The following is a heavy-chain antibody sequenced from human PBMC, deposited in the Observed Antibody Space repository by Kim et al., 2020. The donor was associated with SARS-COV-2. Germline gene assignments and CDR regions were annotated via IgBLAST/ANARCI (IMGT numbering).Heavy chain of an antibody. Sequence: SETLSLTCAVYGGSFSVYYWSWIRQPPGKGLEGIGEINHSGSTNYNPSLKSRVTISVDTSKNQFSLKLSSVTAADTAVYYCADKNTASRMNWFDPWGQGTLVTVSS. CDR3: ADKNTASRMNWFDP. D-gene: IGHD5-18*01. V-gene: IGHV4-34*01. J-gene: IGHJ5*02. CDR1: GGSFSVYY. CDR2: INHSGST.